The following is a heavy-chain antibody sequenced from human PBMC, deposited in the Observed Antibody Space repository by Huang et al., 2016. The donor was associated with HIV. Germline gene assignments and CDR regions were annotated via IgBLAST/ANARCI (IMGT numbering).Heavy chain of an antibody. V-gene: IGHV1-18*01. D-gene: IGHD3-3*01. Sequence: QVQLVQSGAEVKKHGASVKVSCKASGYIFNNYGINWVRPAPGQGLEWVGWISVYNGNTKYVQKLQDRVTMTTDTSTNTAYMEMRRLRSDDTAIYYCTRDLSVVSIRGFDFWCQGTLITVSS. J-gene: IGHJ4*02. CDR2: ISVYNGNT. CDR3: TRDLSVVSIRGFDF. CDR1: GYIFNNYG.